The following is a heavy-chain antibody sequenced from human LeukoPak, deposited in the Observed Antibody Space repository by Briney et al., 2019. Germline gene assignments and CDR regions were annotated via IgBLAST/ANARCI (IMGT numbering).Heavy chain of an antibody. CDR1: GFTLHSNY. V-gene: IGHV3-66*02. J-gene: IGHJ3*02. Sequence: GSLRLSCSASGFTLHSNYMSWVRQAPGKGLEWVSVIYSGGSTYYADSVKGRFTISRDNSKNTLYLQMNSLRAEDTAVYYCARAPGNPGAFDIWGQGTMVTVSS. CDR3: ARAPGNPGAFDI. CDR2: IYSGGST.